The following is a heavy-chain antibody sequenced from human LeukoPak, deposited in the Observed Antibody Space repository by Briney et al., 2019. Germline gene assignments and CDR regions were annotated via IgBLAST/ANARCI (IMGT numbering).Heavy chain of an antibody. CDR2: IYYSGST. J-gene: IGHJ4*02. CDR3: ARHSGSSPHYFDY. CDR1: GGSINSYY. D-gene: IGHD1-26*01. Sequence: SETLSLTCTVSGGSINSYYWSWLRQPPGQGLEWIGFIYYSGSTHYKSSLKSRVTISVDTSKNQFSLRLSSVTAADTAVYYCARHSGSSPHYFDYWGQGTLVTVSS. V-gene: IGHV4-59*08.